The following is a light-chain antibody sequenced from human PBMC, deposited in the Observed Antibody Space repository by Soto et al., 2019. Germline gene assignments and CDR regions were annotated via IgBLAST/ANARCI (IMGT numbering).Light chain of an antibody. Sequence: EIVLTQSPGTLSLSPGERATLSCRASQSVSSSYLAWYQQKPGQAPRLLIYGASSRATGIPDRFSGSGSGTVFTLTISRLEPEDFAVYYCQQYGSSPMYTFGQGTKLENK. CDR3: QQYGSSPMYT. J-gene: IGKJ2*01. CDR1: QSVSSSY. V-gene: IGKV3-20*01. CDR2: GAS.